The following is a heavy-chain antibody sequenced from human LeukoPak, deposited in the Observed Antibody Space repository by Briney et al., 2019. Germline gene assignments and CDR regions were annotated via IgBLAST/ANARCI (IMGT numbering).Heavy chain of an antibody. CDR2: IYYSGST. CDR3: ARGLQGSGRPFDY. V-gene: IGHV4-59*01. D-gene: IGHD3-10*01. J-gene: IGHJ4*02. Sequence: SETLSLICTVSGGSISSYYWSWIRQPPGKGLEWIGYIYYSGSTNYNPSLKSRVTTSVDTSKNQFSLKLSSVTAADTAVYYCARGLQGSGRPFDYWGQGTLVTVSS. CDR1: GGSISSYY.